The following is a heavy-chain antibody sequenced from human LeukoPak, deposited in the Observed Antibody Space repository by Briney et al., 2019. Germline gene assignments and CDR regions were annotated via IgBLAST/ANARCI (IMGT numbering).Heavy chain of an antibody. CDR2: ISYDGSNK. CDR3: ARDADTAMVIGYYFDY. D-gene: IGHD5-18*01. V-gene: IGHV3-30-3*01. CDR1: GFTFSSYA. J-gene: IGHJ4*02. Sequence: GGSLRLSCAASGFTFSSYAMHWVRQAPGKGLEWVAVISYDGSNKYYADSVKGRFTISRDNSKNTLYLQMNSLRAEDTAVYYCARDADTAMVIGYYFDYWGQGTLATVSS.